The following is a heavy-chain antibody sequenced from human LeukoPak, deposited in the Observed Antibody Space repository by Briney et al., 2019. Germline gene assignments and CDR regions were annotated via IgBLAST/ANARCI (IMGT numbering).Heavy chain of an antibody. CDR1: GFTFSSYW. D-gene: IGHD1-26*01. V-gene: IGHV3-74*01. CDR3: TTRWAVGAWSGRDYFDY. Sequence: QTGGSLRLSCAASGFTFSSYWMHWVRQAPGKGLVWVSRINSDGSSTSYADSVKGRFTISRDDSKNTLYLQMNSLKTEDTAVYYCTTRWAVGAWSGRDYFDYWGQGTLVTVSS. J-gene: IGHJ4*02. CDR2: INSDGSST.